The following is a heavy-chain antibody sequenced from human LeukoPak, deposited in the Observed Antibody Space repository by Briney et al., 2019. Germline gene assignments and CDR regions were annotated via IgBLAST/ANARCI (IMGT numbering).Heavy chain of an antibody. CDR1: GGSISSGGYY. CDR2: IYCSGST. J-gene: IGHJ6*02. D-gene: IGHD2-2*01. V-gene: IGHV4-31*03. Sequence: SQTLSLTCTVSGGSISSGGYYWSWIRQHPGKGLEWIGYIYCSGSTYYNPSLKSRVTISVDTSKNQFSLKLSSVTAADTAVYYCAREHCSSTSCYYYYGMDVWGQGTTVTVSS. CDR3: AREHCSSTSCYYYYGMDV.